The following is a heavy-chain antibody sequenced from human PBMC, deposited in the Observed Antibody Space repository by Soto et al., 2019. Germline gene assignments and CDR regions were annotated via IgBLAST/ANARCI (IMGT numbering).Heavy chain of an antibody. V-gene: IGHV4-4*02. J-gene: IGHJ3*02. CDR1: GGSISSSNW. Sequence: QVQLQESGPGLVKPSGTLSLTCAVSGGSISSSNWWSWVRQPPGKGLEWIGEIYHSGSTNYNPSLPSLVTLSVVNSNHQFSLKLGSVTAADPAVFSCARVMIPFGGVIVTSLGAFDIWGQGKMVTVSS. D-gene: IGHD3-16*02. CDR3: ARVMIPFGGVIVTSLGAFDI. CDR2: IYHSGST.